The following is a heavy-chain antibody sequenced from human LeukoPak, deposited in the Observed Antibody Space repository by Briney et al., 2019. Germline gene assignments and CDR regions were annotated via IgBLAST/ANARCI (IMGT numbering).Heavy chain of an antibody. Sequence: KPSETLSLTCSVSGGSLTNYYWGWIRQPPGKGLEFIGYIHSDGTTNYVSSLQSRVAISLDTSKIQFSLRLYSVTAADTALYFCARLNFRGGEALHFDSWGQGTLVTVSS. CDR3: ARLNFRGGEALHFDS. CDR2: IHSDGTT. V-gene: IGHV4-4*09. CDR1: GGSLTNYY. J-gene: IGHJ4*02. D-gene: IGHD3-16*01.